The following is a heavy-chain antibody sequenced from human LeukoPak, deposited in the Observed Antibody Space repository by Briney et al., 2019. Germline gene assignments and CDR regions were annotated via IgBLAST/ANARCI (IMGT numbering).Heavy chain of an antibody. J-gene: IGHJ3*02. CDR2: IYYSGST. D-gene: IGHD1-26*01. V-gene: IGHV4-39*01. CDR1: GGSLSSSSYY. Sequence: SETLSLTCTVSGGSLSSSSYYWGWIRQPPGKGLEWIGSIYYSGSTYYNPSLKSRVTISVDTSKNQFSLKLSSVTAADTAVYYCASSGSYYANDAFDIWGQGTMVTVSS. CDR3: ASSGSYYANDAFDI.